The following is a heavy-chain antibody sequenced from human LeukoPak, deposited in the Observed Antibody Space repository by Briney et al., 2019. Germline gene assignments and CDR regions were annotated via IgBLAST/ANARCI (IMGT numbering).Heavy chain of an antibody. V-gene: IGHV3-53*01. J-gene: IGHJ3*02. CDR3: ARAVRDDYNSVWDAFDI. CDR1: GFTVSSNY. Sequence: PGGSLRLSCAASGFTVSSNYMSWVRQAPGKGLEWVSVIYSGGSTYYADSVKGRFTISRDNAKSSLFLQMNSLRAEDTAVYYCARAVRDDYNSVWDAFDIWGQGTMVTVSS. CDR2: IYSGGST. D-gene: IGHD5-24*01.